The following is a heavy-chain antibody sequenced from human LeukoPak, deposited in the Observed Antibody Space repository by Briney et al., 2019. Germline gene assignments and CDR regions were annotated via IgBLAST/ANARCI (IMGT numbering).Heavy chain of an antibody. CDR3: ASSDRWGDDSLDY. Sequence: PSETLSLTCNVSGGSMSSYFWNWIRQPAGKGLEWIGRIYSSGDTKYNPSLKSRVTMSVDTSKNQFSLKVTSVTAADTAVYYCASSDRWGDDSLDYWGQGTLVTVSS. V-gene: IGHV4-4*07. D-gene: IGHD3-16*01. CDR1: GGSMSSYF. J-gene: IGHJ4*02. CDR2: IYSSGDT.